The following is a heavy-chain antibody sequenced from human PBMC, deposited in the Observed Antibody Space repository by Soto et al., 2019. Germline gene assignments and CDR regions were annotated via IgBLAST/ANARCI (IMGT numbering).Heavy chain of an antibody. CDR2: INPNSGGT. D-gene: IGHD2-15*01. V-gene: IGHV1-2*04. CDR3: ARKPSYCSGGSCYHYFAY. Sequence: QVQLVQSGAEVKKPGASVKVSCKASGYTFTGYYMHWVRQAPGQGLEWMGWINPNSGGTNYAQKFQGWVIMTRDTSISTAYMELSRLRSDDTAVYYCARKPSYCSGGSCYHYFAYWGQGTLVTVSS. CDR1: GYTFTGYY. J-gene: IGHJ4*02.